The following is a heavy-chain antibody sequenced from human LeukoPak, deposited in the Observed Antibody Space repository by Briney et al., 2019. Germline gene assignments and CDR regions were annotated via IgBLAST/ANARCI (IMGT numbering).Heavy chain of an antibody. V-gene: IGHV3-23*01. CDR3: AKAARSSSSWYWFDP. Sequence: GGSLRLSCAASGFIFSSYAMSWVRQAPGKGLEWVSAISGSGGSTYYADSVKGRFTISRDNSKNTLYLQMNSLRAEDTAVYYCAKAARSSSSWYWFDPWGQGTLVTVSS. CDR2: ISGSGGST. CDR1: GFIFSSYA. J-gene: IGHJ5*02. D-gene: IGHD6-13*01.